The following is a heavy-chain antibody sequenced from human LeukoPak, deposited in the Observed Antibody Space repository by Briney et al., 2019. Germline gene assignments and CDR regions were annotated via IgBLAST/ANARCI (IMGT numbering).Heavy chain of an antibody. D-gene: IGHD3-3*01. V-gene: IGHV3-74*01. CDR2: INSDGSST. Sequence: GGSLRLSCAASGFTFSSYWMHWVRQAPGKGLVWVSRINSDGSSTSYADSVKGRFTISRDNAKNTLYLQMNSLRAEDTAVYYCAREGRSLEWLYPFDYWGQGTLVIVSS. J-gene: IGHJ4*02. CDR3: AREGRSLEWLYPFDY. CDR1: GFTFSSYW.